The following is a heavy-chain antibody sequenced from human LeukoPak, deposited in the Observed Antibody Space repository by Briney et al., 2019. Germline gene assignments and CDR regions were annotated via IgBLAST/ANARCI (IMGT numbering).Heavy chain of an antibody. CDR1: GFTFSSSA. D-gene: IGHD2-15*01. J-gene: IGHJ4*02. CDR2: ISSSGGST. CDR3: AKPVVEFDY. V-gene: IGHV3-23*01. Sequence: GGSLRLSCAASGFTFSSSAMSWVRQVPGKGLEWVSGISSSGGSTNYADSVRGRFTISRDNSKNTLYVQMNSLRDEDTALYYCAKPVVEFDYWGQGTLVTVSS.